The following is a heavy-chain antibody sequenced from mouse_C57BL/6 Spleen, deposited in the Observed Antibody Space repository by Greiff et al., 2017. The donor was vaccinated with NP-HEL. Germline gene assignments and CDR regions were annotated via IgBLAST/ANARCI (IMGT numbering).Heavy chain of an antibody. J-gene: IGHJ4*01. CDR1: GYSFTGYY. CDR2: INPSTGGT. D-gene: IGHD1-1*02. V-gene: IGHV1-42*01. Sequence: VQLQQSGPELVKPGASVKISCKASGYSFTGYYMNWVKQSPEKSLEWIGEINPSTGGTTYNQKFKAKATLTVDKSSSTAYMQLKSLTSEDSAVYYCARYGSMAYYYAMDYWGQGTSVTGSS. CDR3: ARYGSMAYYYAMDY.